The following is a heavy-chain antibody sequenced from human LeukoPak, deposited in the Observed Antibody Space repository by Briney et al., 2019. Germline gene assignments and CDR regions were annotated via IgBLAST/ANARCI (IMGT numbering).Heavy chain of an antibody. CDR3: ARDALWYSNFDAFDI. CDR2: INHSGST. CDR1: GGSFNGYY. V-gene: IGHV4-34*01. Sequence: PSETLSLTCAVYGGSFNGYYWSWIRQPPGKGLEWIGEINHSGSTNYNPSLKSRVTISVDTSKNQFSLKLSSVTAADTAVYYCARDALWYSNFDAFDIWGQGTMVTVSS. J-gene: IGHJ3*02. D-gene: IGHD2-21*01.